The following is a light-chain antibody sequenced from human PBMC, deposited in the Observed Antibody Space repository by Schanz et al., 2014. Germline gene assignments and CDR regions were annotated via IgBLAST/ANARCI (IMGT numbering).Light chain of an antibody. CDR2: DVS. CDR3: SSYTSISTLV. CDR1: SSDVGGYNY. Sequence: QSDLTQPASVSGSPGQSITISCTGTSSDVGGYNYVSWYQQHPGKAPKLMIYDVSNRPSGVSNRFSGSKSGNTASLTISGLQTEDEADYYCSSYTSISTLVFGGGTKLTVL. V-gene: IGLV2-14*01. J-gene: IGLJ3*02.